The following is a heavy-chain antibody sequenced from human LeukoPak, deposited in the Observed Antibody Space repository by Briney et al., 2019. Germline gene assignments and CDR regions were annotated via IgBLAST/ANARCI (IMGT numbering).Heavy chain of an antibody. J-gene: IGHJ4*02. CDR3: ARRRDYYDKGGFDY. V-gene: IGHV5-51*01. CDR2: IYPDNSHT. Sequence: GESLKISCQGSGYTFTNYWIGWVRQMPGKGLEWMGVIYPDNSHTKYSPSLQGQVTISTDTSISTAYLQWSSLKASDTAMYYCARRRDYYDKGGFDYWGQGTLVTVSS. CDR1: GYTFTNYW. D-gene: IGHD3-22*01.